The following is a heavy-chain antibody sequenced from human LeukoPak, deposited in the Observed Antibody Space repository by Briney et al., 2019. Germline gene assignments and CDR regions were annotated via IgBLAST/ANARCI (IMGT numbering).Heavy chain of an antibody. CDR3: ARGIYYGSGSYYDYYYYYMDV. CDR1: GGTFSSYA. Sequence: GASVKVSCKASGGTFSSYAISWVRQAPGQGLEWMGGIIPIFGTANYAQKFQGRVAITADESTSTAYMELSSLRSEDTAVYYCARGIYYGSGSYYDYYYYYMDVWGKGTTVTISS. D-gene: IGHD3-10*01. CDR2: IIPIFGTA. V-gene: IGHV1-69*13. J-gene: IGHJ6*03.